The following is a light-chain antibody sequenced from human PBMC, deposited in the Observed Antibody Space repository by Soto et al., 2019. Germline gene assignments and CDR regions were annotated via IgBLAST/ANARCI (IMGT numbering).Light chain of an antibody. CDR1: SSNIGAGYD. CDR2: GND. J-gene: IGLJ1*01. CDR3: QSYGSSPSANFV. V-gene: IGLV1-40*01. Sequence: KRVTISCTGSSSNIGAGYDVHWYQQLPGKAPKLLIYGNDNRPSGVPERFSGSKSGTSASLAITGLRADDEADYYCQSYGSSPSANFVFGTGTKVTVL.